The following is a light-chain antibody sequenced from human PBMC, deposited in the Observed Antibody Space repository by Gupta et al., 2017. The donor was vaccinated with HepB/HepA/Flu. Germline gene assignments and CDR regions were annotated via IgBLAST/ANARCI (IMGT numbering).Light chain of an antibody. CDR1: QNVRSN. CDR2: VAS. J-gene: IGKJ2*01. V-gene: IGKV3-15*01. CDR3: QQHNNWPPYS. Sequence: EIVMTQSPGTLSVSRGERAPLSCRASQNVRSNLAWYQQKPGQAPRLLIYVASTRDTGFTARFSGSGYGRDFTLTITRRQSEDFAVYYCQQHNNWPPYSFGQGTKMDIK.